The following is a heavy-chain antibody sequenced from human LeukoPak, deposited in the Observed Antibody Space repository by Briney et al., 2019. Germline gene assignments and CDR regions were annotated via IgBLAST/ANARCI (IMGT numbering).Heavy chain of an antibody. J-gene: IGHJ4*02. CDR2: TRNKANSYTT. CDR1: GFTFSDHY. Sequence: PGGSLRLSCAASGFTFSDHYMYWVRQAPGKGLEWVGRTRNKANSYTTEYAASVKGRFTISRVDSKNSLYLQMNSLRTEDTAVYYCARPFPDCSGGSCYYYFDYWGQGTLVTVSS. CDR3: ARPFPDCSGGSCYYYFDY. V-gene: IGHV3-72*01. D-gene: IGHD2-15*01.